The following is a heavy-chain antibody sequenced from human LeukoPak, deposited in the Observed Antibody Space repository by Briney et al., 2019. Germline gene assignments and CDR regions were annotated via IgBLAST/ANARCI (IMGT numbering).Heavy chain of an antibody. V-gene: IGHV1-24*01. D-gene: IGHD5-24*01. CDR3: ATLTGRWLQLGLDY. CDR1: GHTLTELS. Sequence: ASVKVSCKVSGHTLTELSMHWVRQAPGKGLEWMGGFDPEDGETIYAQKFQGRVTMTEDTSTDTAYMELSSLRSEDTAVYYCATLTGRWLQLGLDYWGQGTLVTVSS. CDR2: FDPEDGET. J-gene: IGHJ4*02.